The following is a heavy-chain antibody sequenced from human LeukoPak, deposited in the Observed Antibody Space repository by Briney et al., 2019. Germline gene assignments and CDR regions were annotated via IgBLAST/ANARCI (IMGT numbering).Heavy chain of an antibody. CDR2: ISVLNGNT. Sequence: ASVKVSCKASGYTFTSYGITWVRQAPGQGLEWMGWISVLNGNTNEAQRFQDRVIMTADTSTGTPYMELRSLRSDDTAVYYCARDIEQEMAKEDFDYYYMDVWGKGTTVTVSS. V-gene: IGHV1-18*01. CDR3: ARDIEQEMAKEDFDYYYMDV. D-gene: IGHD5-24*01. J-gene: IGHJ6*03. CDR1: GYTFTSYG.